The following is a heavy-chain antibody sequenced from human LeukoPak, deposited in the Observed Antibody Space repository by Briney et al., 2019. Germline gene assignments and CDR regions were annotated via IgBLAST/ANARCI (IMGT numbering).Heavy chain of an antibody. V-gene: IGHV3-48*01. CDR1: GFTLSSYI. CDR2: ISSSGTTI. D-gene: IGHD1-14*01. J-gene: IGHJ4*02. Sequence: PGGSPRLSCAASGFTLSSYIMNWVRQTPGKGLEWVSYISSSGTTIYYADSVKGRFTISRDNAKNSLYLQMNSLRAEDTAVYYCARDIGSSNRYYFDNWGQGTLVTVSS. CDR3: ARDIGSSNRYYFDN.